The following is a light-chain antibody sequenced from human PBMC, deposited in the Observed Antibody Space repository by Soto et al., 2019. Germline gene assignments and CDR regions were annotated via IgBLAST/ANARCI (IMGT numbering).Light chain of an antibody. CDR3: QQYGRSLWT. V-gene: IGKV3-20*01. CDR1: QSVSSY. CDR2: GAS. Sequence: EIVLTQSPATLSSFPGDIVTLSCRASQSVSSYLAWYQQKPGQAPRLLIYGASSRATGIPDRFSGSGSGTDFTLTISRLEPEDFAVYYCQQYGRSLWTFGQGTKVDIK. J-gene: IGKJ1*01.